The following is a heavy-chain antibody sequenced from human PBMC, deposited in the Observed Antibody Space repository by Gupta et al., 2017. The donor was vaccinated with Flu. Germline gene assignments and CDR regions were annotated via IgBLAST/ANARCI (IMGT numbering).Heavy chain of an antibody. J-gene: IGHJ6*03. D-gene: IGHD2-2*02. CDR1: SVTSHF. Sequence: SVTSHFWTWIRQPPGKGLEWIGSVYYSGTTNYSPSLNSRVTISIDTSKNQISLKLSSVTAADTAVYYCARDVRFYNRGTYYYYMDFWGRGTTVTVSS. V-gene: IGHV4-59*02. CDR3: ARDVRFYNRGTYYYYMDF. CDR2: VYYSGTT.